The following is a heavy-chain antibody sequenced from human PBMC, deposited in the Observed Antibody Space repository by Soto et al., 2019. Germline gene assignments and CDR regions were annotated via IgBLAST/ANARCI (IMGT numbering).Heavy chain of an antibody. CDR1: GYTFTGYY. Sequence: ASVPVSCQASGYTFTGYYMHWVRPPPGQGLEWMGWINPNSGGTNYAQKFQGRVTITRDTSISTAYMELSRLRDDDAAEYYCERRAARVYYHGIDVWGQGTTVTVSS. V-gene: IGHV1-2*02. D-gene: IGHD6-6*01. CDR2: INPNSGGT. J-gene: IGHJ6*02. CDR3: ERRAARVYYHGIDV.